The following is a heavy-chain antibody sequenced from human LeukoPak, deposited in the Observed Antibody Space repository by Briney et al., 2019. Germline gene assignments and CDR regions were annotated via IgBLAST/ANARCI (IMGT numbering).Heavy chain of an antibody. J-gene: IGHJ4*02. CDR2: IKQDGSEK. CDR1: GFTFSSYW. D-gene: IGHD6-13*01. V-gene: IGHV3-7*03. CDR3: AKDKYSPVRSMSEAAYYFDF. Sequence: GGSLRLSCAASGFTFSSYWVSWVRQAPGKGLEWVANIKQDGSEKYYVDSVKGRFTISRDNAKNSLYLQMNCLRAEDTAVYHCAKDKYSPVRSMSEAAYYFDFWGPGTLVTVSS.